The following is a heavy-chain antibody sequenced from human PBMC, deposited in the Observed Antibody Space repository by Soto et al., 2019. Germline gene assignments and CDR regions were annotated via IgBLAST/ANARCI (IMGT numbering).Heavy chain of an antibody. Sequence: PGGSLRLSCAASGFTLSGSAMHWVRQASGKGLEWVGRIRSKANSYATAYAASVKGRFTISRDDSKNTAYLQMNSLKTEDTAVYYCLAGYSSSWGEFDPWGQGTLVTVSS. CDR1: GFTLSGSA. V-gene: IGHV3-73*01. D-gene: IGHD6-13*01. J-gene: IGHJ5*02. CDR2: IRSKANSYAT. CDR3: LAGYSSSWGEFDP.